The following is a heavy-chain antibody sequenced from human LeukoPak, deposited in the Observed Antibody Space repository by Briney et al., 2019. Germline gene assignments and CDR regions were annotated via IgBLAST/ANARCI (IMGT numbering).Heavy chain of an antibody. Sequence: SETLSLTCTVSGGSISGYYWSWIRQPPGKGLEWIGYIHYSGSTNYNPYLKSRVTISIDTSKNKFSLKLSSVAAADTAVYYCARGAAGTRDYWGQGTLVTVSS. CDR1: GGSISGYY. CDR2: IHYSGST. V-gene: IGHV4-59*01. J-gene: IGHJ4*02. CDR3: ARGAAGTRDY. D-gene: IGHD6-13*01.